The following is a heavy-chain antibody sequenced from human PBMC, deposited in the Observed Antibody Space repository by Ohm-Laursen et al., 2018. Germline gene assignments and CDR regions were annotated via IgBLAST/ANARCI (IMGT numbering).Heavy chain of an antibody. Sequence: SLRLSCTASGFTFSSYSMNWVRQAPGKGLEWVSYISSSTSTIYYADSVKGRFTISRDNAKNSLYLQMNSLRAENTAVYYCAKGTTGVDYWGQGTLVTVSS. V-gene: IGHV3-48*04. CDR3: AKGTTGVDY. CDR1: GFTFSSYS. J-gene: IGHJ4*02. D-gene: IGHD3-9*01. CDR2: ISSSTSTI.